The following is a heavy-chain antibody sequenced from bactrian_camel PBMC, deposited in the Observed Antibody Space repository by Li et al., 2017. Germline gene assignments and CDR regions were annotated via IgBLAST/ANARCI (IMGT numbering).Heavy chain of an antibody. J-gene: IGHJ4*01. V-gene: IGHV3S55*01. CDR1: GHTYTRYS. Sequence: HVQLVESGGGSVQAGGSLSLSCAASGHTYTRYSVAWYRQAPGKGRVGVAAIDTDGSTVYVDSVKGRFTISRDNTENTLYLQMGNLKPEDTAMYYCEVDWRSDCSGQYPFLYWGQGTQVTVS. CDR2: IDTDGST. D-gene: IGHD1*01. CDR3: EVDWRSDCSGQYPFLY.